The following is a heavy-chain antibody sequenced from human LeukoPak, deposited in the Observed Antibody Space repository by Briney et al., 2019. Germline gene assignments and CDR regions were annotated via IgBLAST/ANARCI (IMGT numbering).Heavy chain of an antibody. CDR2: VDPEDGET. D-gene: IGHD6-19*01. Sequence: GASVKVSCKVSGYTFTDYYMHWVQQAPGKGLEWMGLVDPEDGETIYAEKFQGRVTITADTSTDTAYMELSSLRSEDTAVYYCATGGSIAVAGTDYWGQGTLVTVSS. CDR3: ATGGSIAVAGTDY. CDR1: GYTFTDYY. J-gene: IGHJ4*02. V-gene: IGHV1-69-2*01.